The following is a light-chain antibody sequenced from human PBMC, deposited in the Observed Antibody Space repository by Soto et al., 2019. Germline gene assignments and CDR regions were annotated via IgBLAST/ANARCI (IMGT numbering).Light chain of an antibody. J-gene: IGLJ3*02. Sequence: QSVLTQPASVSGSPGQSITISCTGTSSDVGGYNYVSWYQQHPGKAPKLMIYEVSNRPLGVSNHFSGSKSGNTASLTISGLQAEDEADYYCSSYTTSSTRVFGGGTKVTVL. CDR3: SSYTTSSTRV. CDR2: EVS. CDR1: SSDVGGYNY. V-gene: IGLV2-14*01.